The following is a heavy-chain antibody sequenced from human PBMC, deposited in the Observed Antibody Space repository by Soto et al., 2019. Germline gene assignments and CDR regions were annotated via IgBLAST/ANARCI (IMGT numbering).Heavy chain of an antibody. D-gene: IGHD6-6*01. CDR3: ATRTPNSSSSAVVGYYYYMDV. CDR2: FDPEDGET. Sequence: ASVKVSCKVSGYTLTELSMHWVQLAPGKGLEWMGGFDPEDGETIYAQKFQGRVTMTEDTSTDTAYMELSSLRSEDTAVYYCATRTPNSSSSAVVGYYYYMDVWGKGTTVTVSS. J-gene: IGHJ6*03. CDR1: GYTLTELS. V-gene: IGHV1-24*01.